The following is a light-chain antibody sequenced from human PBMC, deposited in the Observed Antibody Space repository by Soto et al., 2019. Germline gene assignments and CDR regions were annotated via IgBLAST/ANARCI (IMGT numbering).Light chain of an antibody. Sequence: DIQMTQSPSSLSASVGDRVTITCRASQSISSYLNWYQQKPVKAPKLLIYAASSLQSGVPSRFSGSGSGTDFTLTISSLQPEDFATYYCQQSYSTPLNFGPGTKVDIK. J-gene: IGKJ3*01. CDR1: QSISSY. CDR3: QQSYSTPLN. CDR2: AAS. V-gene: IGKV1-39*01.